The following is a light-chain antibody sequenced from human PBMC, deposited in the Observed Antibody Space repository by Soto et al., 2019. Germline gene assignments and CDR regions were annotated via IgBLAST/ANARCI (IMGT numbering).Light chain of an antibody. V-gene: IGKV3-15*01. CDR3: QQYNSWPWT. J-gene: IGKJ1*01. CDR2: GAS. CDR1: QSVSSY. Sequence: ELAVTRSPVTLSWSRGGRATHSCRASQSVSSYLAWYQQKPGQAPRLLIYGASTRATGIPARFSGSGSGTEFTLTISSLQSEDSAVYYCQQYNSWPWTFGQGTKVDIK.